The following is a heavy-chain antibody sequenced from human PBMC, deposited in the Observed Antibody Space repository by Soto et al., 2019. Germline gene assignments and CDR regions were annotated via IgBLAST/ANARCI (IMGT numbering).Heavy chain of an antibody. J-gene: IGHJ5*01. D-gene: IGHD6-13*01. CDR3: AKEGGDSSIWVPFDS. Sequence: GVSLRLSCAASGFTFSAYTMSWVRQAPGKGLEWVSSVTYSGTTTYYADSVKGRFTISRDNSKNTLSLQMNNLRVEDTAVPFCAKEGGDSSIWVPFDSWGQGTLVTVSS. CDR1: GFTFSAYT. CDR2: VTYSGTTT. V-gene: IGHV3-23*01.